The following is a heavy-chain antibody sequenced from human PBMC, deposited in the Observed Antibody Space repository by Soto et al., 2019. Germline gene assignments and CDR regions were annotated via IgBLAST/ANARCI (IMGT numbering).Heavy chain of an antibody. Sequence: PSETLSLTCAVSGGSFSGYIWTWIRQTPGKGLQWIGQINHSGSTNYNPSLKSRVTISVDTSKNQFSLKLSSVTAADTAVYYCARALYGGWYFKFDYWGQGTLVTVSS. J-gene: IGHJ4*02. D-gene: IGHD6-19*01. CDR3: ARALYGGWYFKFDY. CDR2: INHSGST. CDR1: GGSFSGYI. V-gene: IGHV4-34*01.